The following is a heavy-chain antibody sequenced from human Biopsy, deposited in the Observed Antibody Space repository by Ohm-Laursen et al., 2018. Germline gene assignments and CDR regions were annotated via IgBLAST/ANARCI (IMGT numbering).Heavy chain of an antibody. CDR1: EFSFSRYD. D-gene: IGHD1-26*01. V-gene: IGHV1-46*01. Sequence: SVSASCKGSEFSFSRYDMHWVRQAPGRGLEWMGIISPSGGGTRDTQKFQDRLTMTRDTSTSTVHMELKSLKSEDTAVYYWAIFEGYSDDNLDYEHYGMDVWGQGTTVTVSS. J-gene: IGHJ6*02. CDR2: ISPSGGGT. CDR3: AIFEGYSDDNLDYEHYGMDV.